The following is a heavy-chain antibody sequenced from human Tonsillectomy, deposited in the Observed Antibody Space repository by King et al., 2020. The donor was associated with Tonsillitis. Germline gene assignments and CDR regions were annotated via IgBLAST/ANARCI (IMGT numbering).Heavy chain of an antibody. D-gene: IGHD5-24*01. Sequence: VQLVESGAEVKRPGSSVKVSCKSSGGTFSSHVFSWVRQAPGQGLEWMGGIIPMYGPLTYAQNFRGRVTLTADESTSTAYMELSSLRPEDTAVYYCSLLEDYYMDVWGTGTTVTVSS. J-gene: IGHJ6*03. CDR2: IIPMYGPL. CDR1: GGTFSSHV. V-gene: IGHV1-69*01. CDR3: SLLEDYYMDV.